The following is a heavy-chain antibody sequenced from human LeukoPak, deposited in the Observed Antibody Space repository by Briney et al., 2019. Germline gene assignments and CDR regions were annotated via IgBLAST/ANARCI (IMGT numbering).Heavy chain of an antibody. CDR2: ISGGGGAT. D-gene: IGHD1-1*01. Sequence: GGSLRLSCVASGITFGNYAMSWVRQTPGKRLEWVSAISGGGGATYYADSVKGRFTTSRDNFQNTLFLQMNSLRAEDTAVYYCTKIGRTSDLDYWGQGTLVAVSS. CDR3: TKIGRTSDLDY. V-gene: IGHV3-23*01. J-gene: IGHJ4*02. CDR1: GITFGNYA.